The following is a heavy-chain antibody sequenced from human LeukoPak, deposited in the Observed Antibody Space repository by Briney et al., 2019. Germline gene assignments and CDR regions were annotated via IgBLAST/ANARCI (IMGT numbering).Heavy chain of an antibody. Sequence: SETLSLTCTVSGYSINSGLYWGWIRQPPGKGLEWIGSIYHSGSTHYKSSLKSRVTISVDTSKNQLSLKLTSVTAADTAVYYCAKSNGYGLVDIWGQGTMVTVSS. D-gene: IGHD3-10*01. V-gene: IGHV4-38-2*02. CDR2: IYHSGST. CDR1: GYSINSGLY. J-gene: IGHJ3*02. CDR3: AKSNGYGLVDI.